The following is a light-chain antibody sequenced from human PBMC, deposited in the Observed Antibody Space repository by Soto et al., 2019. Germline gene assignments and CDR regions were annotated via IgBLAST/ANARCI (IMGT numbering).Light chain of an antibody. CDR2: EGS. Sequence: QSALTQPASVSGSPGQSITISCTGTXXDVGSYNLVSWYQQHPGKAPKLMIYEGSKRPSGVSNRFSGSKSGNTASLTISGLQAEDEADYYCCSYAGSSTYVFGTGTKLTVL. J-gene: IGLJ1*01. V-gene: IGLV2-23*01. CDR1: XXDVGSYNL. CDR3: CSYAGSSTYV.